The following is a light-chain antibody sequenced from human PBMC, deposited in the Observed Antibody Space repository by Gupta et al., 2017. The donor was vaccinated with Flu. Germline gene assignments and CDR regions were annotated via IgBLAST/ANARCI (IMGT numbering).Light chain of an antibody. CDR1: QGISNY. CDR2: AAS. J-gene: IGKJ2*01. Sequence: TCRARQGISNYLAWFQQKPGRVPKHLIYAASSLQSGVPSRFSGSESGTEFTLTISSLQPENFATYYCLQHNSYPPYTFGQGTNLEIK. CDR3: LQHNSYPPYT. V-gene: IGKV1D-17*01.